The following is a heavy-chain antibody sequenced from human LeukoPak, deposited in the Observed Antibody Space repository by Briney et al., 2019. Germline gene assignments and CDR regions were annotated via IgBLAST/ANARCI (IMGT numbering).Heavy chain of an antibody. Sequence: GGSLRLSCAASGFTFSRYWMHWVRQAPGKGLVWVSCINSDGSGTSYADSVKGRFTISRDSAKNTLYLQMNSLRAEDTAVYYCARELSAISNWFDPRGQGTLVTVSS. CDR2: INSDGSGT. CDR3: ARELSAISNWFDP. V-gene: IGHV3-74*01. CDR1: GFTFSRYW. D-gene: IGHD6-19*01. J-gene: IGHJ5*02.